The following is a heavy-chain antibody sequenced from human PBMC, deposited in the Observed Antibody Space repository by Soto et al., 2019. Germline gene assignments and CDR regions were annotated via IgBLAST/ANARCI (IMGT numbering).Heavy chain of an antibody. D-gene: IGHD2-2*01. CDR3: ATGYCSSTSCYYFDY. V-gene: IGHV3-15*01. J-gene: IGHJ4*02. CDR1: GFIFSNAW. CDR2: IKQKADGGTT. Sequence: EVQLVESGGGLVKPGGSLRLSCETSGFIFSNAWMSWVRQAPGKGLEWVGRIKQKADGGTTDYAAPVKGRFTVSRDDSKNTLYLQLNSLKAEDTAVYYCATGYCSSTSCYYFDYWVLGTLVTVSS.